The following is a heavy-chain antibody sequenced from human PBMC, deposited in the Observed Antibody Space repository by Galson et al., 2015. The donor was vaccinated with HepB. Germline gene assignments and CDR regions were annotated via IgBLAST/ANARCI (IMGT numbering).Heavy chain of an antibody. J-gene: IGHJ6*02. CDR2: TSYSRSS. CDR1: GVSISTYY. V-gene: IGHV4-59*01. D-gene: IGHD1-1*01. CDR3: ARGERYGPDV. Sequence: LSLTCTVSGVSISTYYWSWIRQAPGKGLEWIGYTSYSRSSNNNPSLKSRVTISMDTSKSQFFLRLTSVTVADTAVYSCARGERYGPDVWGPGTTVTVSS.